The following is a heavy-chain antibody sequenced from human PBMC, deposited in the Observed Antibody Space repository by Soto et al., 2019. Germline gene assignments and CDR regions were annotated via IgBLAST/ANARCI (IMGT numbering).Heavy chain of an antibody. CDR2: IIPILGIA. J-gene: IGHJ3*02. Sequence: SVKVSCKASGYSFTGYSMHWVRQAPGQGLEWMGRIIPILGIANYAQKFQGRVTIIADKSTGTAYMELSSLRSEDTAVYYCASFSKNHNWNEDGPDAFDIWGQGTMVTVSS. CDR3: ASFSKNHNWNEDGPDAFDI. CDR1: GYSFTGYS. D-gene: IGHD1-20*01. V-gene: IGHV1-69*02.